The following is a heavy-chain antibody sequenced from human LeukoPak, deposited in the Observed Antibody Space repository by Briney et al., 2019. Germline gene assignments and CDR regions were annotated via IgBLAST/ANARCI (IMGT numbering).Heavy chain of an antibody. CDR2: INTNTGNP. CDR1: GYTFTSYA. V-gene: IGHV7-4-1*02. CDR3: ARDTGFSMLRGILF. Sequence: ASVKVSCKASGYTFTSYAMNWVRQAPGQGLEWMGWINTNTGNPTYAQGFTGRFVFSLDTSVSTAYLQISSLKAEDTAVYYCARDTGFSMLRGILFWGQGTLVTVSS. J-gene: IGHJ4*02. D-gene: IGHD3-10*01.